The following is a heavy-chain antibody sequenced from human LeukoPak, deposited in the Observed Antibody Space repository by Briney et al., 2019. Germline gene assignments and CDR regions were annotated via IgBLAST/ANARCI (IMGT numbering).Heavy chain of an antibody. CDR3: ARDRTSSSSLDWFDP. Sequence: ASVKVSCKASGYTFTGYYMHWVRQAPGQGLEWMGWINPNSGGTNYAQEFQGRVTMTRDTSISTAYMELSRLRSDDTAVYYCARDRTSSSSLDWFDPWGQGTLVTVSS. D-gene: IGHD6-6*01. CDR1: GYTFTGYY. CDR2: INPNSGGT. V-gene: IGHV1-2*02. J-gene: IGHJ5*02.